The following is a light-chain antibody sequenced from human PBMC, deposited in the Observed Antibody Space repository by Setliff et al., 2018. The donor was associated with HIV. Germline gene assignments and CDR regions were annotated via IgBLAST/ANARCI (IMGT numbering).Light chain of an antibody. CDR2: EVS. J-gene: IGLJ1*01. CDR1: SSDVGGYDS. CDR3: CSYAGSKTFV. Sequence: QSVLTQPASVSGSPGESITISCTGTSSDVGGYDSVSWYQQHPVKAPKPMIYEVSKWPSGVSNRFSGSKSGNTASLTISGLQAEDETDYYCCSYAGSKTFVFGTGTKVTVL. V-gene: IGLV2-23*02.